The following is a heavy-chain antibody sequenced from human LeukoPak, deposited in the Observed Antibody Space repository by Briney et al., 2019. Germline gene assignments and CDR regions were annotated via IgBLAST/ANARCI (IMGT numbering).Heavy chain of an antibody. V-gene: IGHV3-11*05. CDR3: ARVADLDGFDP. CDR1: GFTFSDSY. CDR2: ISGSGHDI. Sequence: PGGSLRLSCAASGFTFSDSYMTWVRRAPGKGVEWVAYISGSGHDINYSDSVKGRFTISRDNAKNSLYLQMNSLRAEDTALYHCARVADLDGFDPWGQGTLVTVSS. J-gene: IGHJ5*02.